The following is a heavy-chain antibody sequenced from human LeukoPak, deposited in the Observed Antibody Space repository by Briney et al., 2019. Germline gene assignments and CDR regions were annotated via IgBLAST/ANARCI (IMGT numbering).Heavy chain of an antibody. Sequence: QAGGSLRLSCAPSGFTFSSYGMHWVRQAPGKGLEWVAFIRYDGSNKYYADSVKGRFTISRDNSKNTLYLQMNSLRAEDTAGYYCAKDPQKWESYFDYWGQGTLVTVSS. V-gene: IGHV3-30*02. J-gene: IGHJ4*02. CDR2: IRYDGSNK. CDR1: GFTFSSYG. CDR3: AKDPQKWESYFDY. D-gene: IGHD1-26*01.